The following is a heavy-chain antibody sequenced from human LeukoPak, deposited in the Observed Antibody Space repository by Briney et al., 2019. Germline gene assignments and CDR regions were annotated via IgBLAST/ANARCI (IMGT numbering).Heavy chain of an antibody. CDR3: ARVWGYDSSPIYYHAP. V-gene: IGHV4-39*01. Sequence: SETLSLTRTVSGGSIFSSSYYWGWIRQPPGKGPEYIGSIYYNGGTSYNPSLKSRVTMSVDRARNQFSLKLSSVTAAATAVYSGARVWGYDSSPIYYHAPWGDRTPVTVSS. D-gene: IGHD3/OR15-3a*01. CDR1: GGSIFSSSYY. CDR2: IYYNGGT. J-gene: IGHJ5*02.